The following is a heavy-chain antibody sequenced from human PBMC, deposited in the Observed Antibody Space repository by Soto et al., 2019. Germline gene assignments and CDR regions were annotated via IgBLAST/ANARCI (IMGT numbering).Heavy chain of an antibody. Sequence: QLQLQESGPGLVKPSETLSLTCTVSGDSIRDTTYYWGWIRQPPGKGLEWIATIYYTGRTHYNPSLKGRGFISVDMSKNQFSLSLSSVTAADTAVYYCATHNWNLDPWGQGTLVTVSS. CDR3: ATHNWNLDP. V-gene: IGHV4-39*01. CDR1: GDSIRDTTYY. D-gene: IGHD1-7*01. J-gene: IGHJ1*01. CDR2: IYYTGRT.